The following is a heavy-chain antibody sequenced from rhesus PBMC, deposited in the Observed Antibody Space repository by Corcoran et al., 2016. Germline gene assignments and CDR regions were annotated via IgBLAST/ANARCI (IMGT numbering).Heavy chain of an antibody. CDR1: GFTFRSYG. Sequence: EVQLVETGGGLVQRGGSLKLSCAASGFTFRSYGMSWVREAPGEGLEWVSAINRGGGRTYYADTGKGRFTISRDNSKNTLSLKMNSLRAEDTAVYYWVKDVVAHCSDSGCSFDYWGQGVLVTVSS. D-gene: IGHD2-33*01. CDR3: VKDVVAHCSDSGCSFDY. CDR2: INRGGGRT. J-gene: IGHJ4*01. V-gene: IGHV3S5*01.